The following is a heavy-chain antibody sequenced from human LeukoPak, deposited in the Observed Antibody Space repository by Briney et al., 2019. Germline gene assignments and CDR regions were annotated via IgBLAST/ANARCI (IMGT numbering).Heavy chain of an antibody. J-gene: IGHJ5*02. CDR2: NHDSGTT. CDR1: GDSMSSYF. Sequence: PSETLSLTCTVSGDSMSSYFWSWIRQPPGKVLEWIAYNHDSGTTNYNPSLKSRVTTSIDTSKNQFSLKLNSVTPADTAVYYCARSRGGFGDYGSWFDPWGQGTLVTVSS. V-gene: IGHV4-59*01. CDR3: ARSRGGFGDYGSWFDP. D-gene: IGHD4-17*01.